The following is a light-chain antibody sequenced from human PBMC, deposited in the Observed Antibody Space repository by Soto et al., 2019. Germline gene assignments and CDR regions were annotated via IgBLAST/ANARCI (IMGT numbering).Light chain of an antibody. V-gene: IGLV2-23*01. CDR2: KGT. J-gene: IGLJ1*01. CDR1: SSDVGSYNL. CDR3: CSYAGSSTLYV. Sequence: QSALTQPASVSGSPGQSITISCTGTSSDVGSYNLVSWYQHHPGKAPKLMIYKGTKRPSGVSNRFSGSKSGNTSSLTISGLQAEDEADYYCCSYAGSSTLYVFGTGTKLTVL.